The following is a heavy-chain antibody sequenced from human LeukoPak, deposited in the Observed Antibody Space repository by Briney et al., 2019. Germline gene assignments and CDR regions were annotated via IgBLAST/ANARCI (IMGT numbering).Heavy chain of an antibody. D-gene: IGHD3-10*01. V-gene: IGHV4-39*07. J-gene: IGHJ4*02. CDR1: GGSISSSSLY. CDR2: IYHSGST. CDR3: ARDTMVRGVIRLGYYFDY. Sequence: SETLSLTCTVSGGSISSSSLYWGWIRQPPGKGLEWIGSIYHSGSTYYNPSLKSRVTISVDTSKNQFSLKLSSVTAADTAVYYCARDTMVRGVIRLGYYFDYWGQGTLVTVSS.